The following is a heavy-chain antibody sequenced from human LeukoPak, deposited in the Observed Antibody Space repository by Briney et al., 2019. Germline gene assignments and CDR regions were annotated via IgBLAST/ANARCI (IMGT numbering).Heavy chain of an antibody. V-gene: IGHV3-7*01. CDR2: IKQDGSEK. CDR1: GFTFSSYW. J-gene: IGHJ4*02. D-gene: IGHD6-13*01. CDR3: ASEQQLLKIDY. Sequence: GRSLRLSCAASGFTFSSYWMSWVRQAPGKGLEWVANIKQDGSEKYYVDSVKGRFTISRDNAKNSLYLQMNSLRAEDTAVYYCASEQQLLKIDYWGQGTLVTVSS.